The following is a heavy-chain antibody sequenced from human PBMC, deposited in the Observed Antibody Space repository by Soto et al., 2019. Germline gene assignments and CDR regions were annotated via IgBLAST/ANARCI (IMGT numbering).Heavy chain of an antibody. J-gene: IGHJ4*02. D-gene: IGHD5-18*01. CDR1: GGTFSSYT. Sequence: QVQLVQSGAEVKKPGSSVKVSCKASGGTFSSYTISWVRQAPGQGLEWMGRIIPILGIANYAQKFQGRVTITADKSTSTAYMELSSLRAEDTAVYYCAREEQLWARGSDYYFDYWGQGTLVTVSS. CDR2: IIPILGIA. CDR3: AREEQLWARGSDYYFDY. V-gene: IGHV1-69*08.